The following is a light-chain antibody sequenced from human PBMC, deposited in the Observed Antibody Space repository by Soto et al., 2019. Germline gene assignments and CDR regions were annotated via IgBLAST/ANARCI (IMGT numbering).Light chain of an antibody. Sequence: EIVLTQSPATLSLSPGEGATLSCRASQSVGSYLAWYQQKPGQAPRVLIYDASNRATGIPARFSGSGSGTDFTLTISSLEPEDFAVYYCQHRSSWPKTFGQGTKVEI. V-gene: IGKV3-11*01. J-gene: IGKJ1*01. CDR2: DAS. CDR1: QSVGSY. CDR3: QHRSSWPKT.